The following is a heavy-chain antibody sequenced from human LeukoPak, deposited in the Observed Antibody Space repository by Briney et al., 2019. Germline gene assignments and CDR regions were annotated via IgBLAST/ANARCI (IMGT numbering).Heavy chain of an antibody. V-gene: IGHV4-34*01. CDR2: ISHSGRT. J-gene: IGHJ4*02. CDR1: RGSFRGYY. CDR3: ARRSRFTAGAFDY. D-gene: IGHD1-26*01. Sequence: PSETLSLTCAVYRGSFRGYYWSWIRQPPGTGLEWIGEISHSGRTTSNPSLKSRVTISGDTSKNQFSLKLSSVTAADTAVYYCARRSRFTAGAFDYWGQGTLVTVSS.